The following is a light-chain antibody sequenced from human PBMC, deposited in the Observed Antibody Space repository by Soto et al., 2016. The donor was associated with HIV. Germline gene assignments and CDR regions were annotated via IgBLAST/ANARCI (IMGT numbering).Light chain of an antibody. CDR3: QSADFIGLYVL. CDR1: SLPRQY. V-gene: IGLV3-25*03. Sequence: SYELTQPPSVSVSPGQTATITCSGDSLPRQYAFGYQQKPGQAPVMIVYKNNQRPSGVPERFSGSTSGTTITLTISRVQAEDEADYYCQSADFIGLYVLFGGGTKLTVL. CDR2: KNN. J-gene: IGLJ3*02.